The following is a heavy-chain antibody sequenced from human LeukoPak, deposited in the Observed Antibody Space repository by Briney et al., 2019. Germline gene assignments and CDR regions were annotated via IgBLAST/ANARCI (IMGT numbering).Heavy chain of an antibody. V-gene: IGHV5-51*01. CDR1: GYSFATYW. J-gene: IGHJ4*02. CDR3: ARQRATTLVRGDMAPDF. Sequence: GESLKISCKGSGYSFATYWIGWMRQTPGKGLEWMGIIYPGDSDTRYGPSFQGQVTISADKSISTAYLQWSNLKASDTAMYYCARQRATTLVRGDMAPDFWGQGTLVTVSS. D-gene: IGHD3-10*01. CDR2: IYPGDSDT.